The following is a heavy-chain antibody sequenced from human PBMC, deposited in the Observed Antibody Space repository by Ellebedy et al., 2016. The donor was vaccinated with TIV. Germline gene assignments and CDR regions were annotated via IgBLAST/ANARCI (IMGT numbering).Heavy chain of an antibody. V-gene: IGHV3-30*02. CDR1: GFTFSAYG. D-gene: IGHD1-14*01. Sequence: PGGSLRLSCAASGFTFSAYGMHWVRQAPGKGLEWVTYIRYDGSNKYYADSVKGRFTISRDNSKNKLYLHMNSLRAVDTAVYYCAKDPRRRYVVRGTSYYFDFWGQGTLVTVSS. CDR3: AKDPRRRYVVRGTSYYFDF. CDR2: IRYDGSNK. J-gene: IGHJ4*02.